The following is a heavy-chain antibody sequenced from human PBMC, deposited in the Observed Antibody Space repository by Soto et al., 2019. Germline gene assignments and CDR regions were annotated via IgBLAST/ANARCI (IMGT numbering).Heavy chain of an antibody. CDR1: GYSFTTYW. CDR2: IYPGDSDT. J-gene: IGHJ4*02. CDR3: ARLSTSYYKFYFDH. Sequence: GESLKISCKGPGYSFTTYWIGWVRQMPGKGLEWMGIIYPGDSDTRYSPSFQGQVTISADRSISTTFLQWSSLKASDTAVYFCARLSTSYYKFYFDHWGQGSLVTVSS. D-gene: IGHD2-2*01. V-gene: IGHV5-51*01.